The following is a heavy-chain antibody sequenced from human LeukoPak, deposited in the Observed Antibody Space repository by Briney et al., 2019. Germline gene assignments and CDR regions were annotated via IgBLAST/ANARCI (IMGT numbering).Heavy chain of an antibody. J-gene: IGHJ4*02. CDR2: INHSGST. CDR3: ARGQTADYYDSSGYYHFDY. Sequence: SETLSLTCTVSGGSISSYYWSWIRQPPGKGLEWIGEINHSGSTNYNPSLKSRVTISVDTSENQFSLKLSSVTAADTAVYYCARGQTADYYDSSGYYHFDYWGQGTLVTVSS. CDR1: GGSISSYY. V-gene: IGHV4-34*01. D-gene: IGHD3-22*01.